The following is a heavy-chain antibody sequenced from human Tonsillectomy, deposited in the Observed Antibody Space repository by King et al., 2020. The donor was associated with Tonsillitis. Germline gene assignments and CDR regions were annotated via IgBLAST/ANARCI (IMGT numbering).Heavy chain of an antibody. CDR3: PRDLEADYYGSGSYPHFDY. D-gene: IGHD3-10*01. V-gene: IGHV3-49*03. Sequence: VQLVESGGGLVQPGRSLRLSCAASGFTFGDYAMNWFRQAPGKGLEWVGFIRNKAYGGTTECAASVKGRFTISRDDSNSIAYLQMNSLKTKDTAVYYCPRDLEADYYGSGSYPHFDYWGQGTLVTVSS. CDR1: GFTFGDYA. CDR2: IRNKAYGGTT. J-gene: IGHJ4*02.